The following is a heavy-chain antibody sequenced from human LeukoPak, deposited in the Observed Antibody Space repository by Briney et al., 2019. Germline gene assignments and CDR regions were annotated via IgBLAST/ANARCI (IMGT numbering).Heavy chain of an antibody. D-gene: IGHD6-6*01. J-gene: IGHJ6*03. Sequence: SKTLSLTCTVSGGSISSYYWSWIRQPAGKGLEWIGRIYTSGSTNYNPSLKSRVTMSVDTSKNQFSLKLSSVTAADTAVYYCARDDVGRDSSSSSYYYYYYMDVWGKGTTVTVSS. CDR3: ARDDVGRDSSSSSYYYYYYMDV. CDR2: IYTSGST. V-gene: IGHV4-4*07. CDR1: GGSISSYY.